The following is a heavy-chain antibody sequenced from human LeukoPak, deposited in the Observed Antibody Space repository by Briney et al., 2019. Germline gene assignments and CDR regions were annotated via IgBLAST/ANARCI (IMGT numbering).Heavy chain of an antibody. J-gene: IGHJ6*02. D-gene: IGHD3-10*01. Sequence: PSETLSLTCTVSGGSINSYYWTWISQPPGKGLEWIGYIYYSGSTHYNPYLNSRVTISMDTSKNHFSLKLSSVTAADTAIYYCARTSRHFYGSGSNLTPWPADMDVWGQGTKVTVSS. CDR3: ARTSRHFYGSGSNLTPWPADMDV. CDR1: GGSINSYY. V-gene: IGHV4-59*01. CDR2: IYYSGST.